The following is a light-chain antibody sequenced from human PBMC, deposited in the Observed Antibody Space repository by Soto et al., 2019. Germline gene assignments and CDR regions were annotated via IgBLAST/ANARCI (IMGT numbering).Light chain of an antibody. CDR3: QQYNSYLWT. J-gene: IGKJ1*01. CDR1: QSISSW. V-gene: IGKV1-5*03. Sequence: DIQMTQSPSTLSASVGDRVTITCRASQSISSWLAWYQQKPGKAPKLLIYKASSLESGVPSSFSGSGSGTEFTLTISSLQPGDFATYYCQQYNSYLWTFGQGTKVDIK. CDR2: KAS.